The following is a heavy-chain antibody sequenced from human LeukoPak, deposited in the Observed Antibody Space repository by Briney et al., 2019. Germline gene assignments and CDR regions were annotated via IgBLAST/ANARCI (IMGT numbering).Heavy chain of an antibody. CDR2: IIPLCGIA. CDR1: GRTFSSYA. V-gene: IGHV1-69*04. J-gene: IGHJ4*02. CDR3: ARVVVGATCYLDY. Sequence: SVKVYRKSSGRTFSSYAISWVRQAPGQGLEWMGKIIPLCGIANYAEKFQRRLPITGDKYTGRAYMDVNSLRSGDTGVYYCARVVVGATCYLDYWGQGTGDSVCS. D-gene: IGHD1-26*01.